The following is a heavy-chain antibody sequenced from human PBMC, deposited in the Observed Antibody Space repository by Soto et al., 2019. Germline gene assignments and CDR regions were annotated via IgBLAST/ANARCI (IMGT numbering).Heavy chain of an antibody. V-gene: IGHV3-23*01. Sequence: EVQLLESGGGLVQPGGSLRLSCAASGFTFSSYAMSWVRQAPGKGLEWVSAISGSGGSTYYADSVKGRFTISRDNSKNTLYLQMNSLRAEDTAVYYCAKDPLLSGYDPVASRNYWGQGTLVTVSS. D-gene: IGHD5-12*01. J-gene: IGHJ4*02. CDR3: AKDPLLSGYDPVASRNY. CDR1: GFTFSSYA. CDR2: ISGSGGST.